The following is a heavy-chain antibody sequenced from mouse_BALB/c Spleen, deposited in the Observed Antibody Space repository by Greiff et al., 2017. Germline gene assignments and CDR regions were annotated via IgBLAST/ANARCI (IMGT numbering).Heavy chain of an antibody. V-gene: IGHV5-9-3*01. D-gene: IGHD1-1*01. CDR3: AKVPITTVVATPAWFAY. J-gene: IGHJ3*01. Sequence: EVHLVESGGGLVKPGGSLKLSCAASGFTFSSYAMSWVRQTPEKRLEWVATISSGGSYTYYPDSVKGRFTISRDNAKNTLYLQMSSLRSEDTAMYYCAKVPITTVVATPAWFAYWGQGTLVTVSA. CDR2: ISSGGSYT. CDR1: GFTFSSYA.